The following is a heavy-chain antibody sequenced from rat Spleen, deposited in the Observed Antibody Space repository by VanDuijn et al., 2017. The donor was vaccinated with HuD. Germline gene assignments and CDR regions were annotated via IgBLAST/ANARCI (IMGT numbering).Heavy chain of an antibody. J-gene: IGHJ2*01. CDR3: TRGTYFRH. V-gene: IGHV3-1*01. Sequence: EVQLQESGPGLVKPSQSLSLTCSVTGHSITSYYWGWIRQFPGNEMEWVGHISRSGTTSYNPSLKSRLSITRDTSKNQFFLQLISATTEDTATYYCTRGTYFRHWGQGVMVTVSS. CDR2: ISRSGTT. D-gene: IGHD4-6*01. CDR1: GHSITSYY.